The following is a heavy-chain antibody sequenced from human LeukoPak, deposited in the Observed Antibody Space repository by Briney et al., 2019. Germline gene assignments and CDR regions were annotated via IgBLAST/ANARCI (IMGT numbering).Heavy chain of an antibody. J-gene: IGHJ3*02. Sequence: ASVKVSCKASGYSFTRLNMNWVRQAPGQGLEWMGWINTKTGNPTYAQGFTGRFVFSVDTSVSMAYLQISSLKAEDTAVYYCARGYSHDREGAFDIWGQGTMVTVSS. CDR2: INTKTGNP. D-gene: IGHD5-18*01. V-gene: IGHV7-4-1*04. CDR3: ARGYSHDREGAFDI. CDR1: GYSFTRLN.